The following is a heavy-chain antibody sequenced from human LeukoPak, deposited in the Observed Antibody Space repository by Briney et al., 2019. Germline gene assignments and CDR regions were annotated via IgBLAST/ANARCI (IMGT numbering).Heavy chain of an antibody. Sequence: GGSLRLSCAASGFTFSSYGMHWVRQAPGKGLEWVAVIWYDGSNKYYADSVKGRFTISRDNSKNTLYLRMNSLRAEDTAVYYCASAGIAAAGTGLTDYWGQGTLVTVSS. D-gene: IGHD6-13*01. CDR2: IWYDGSNK. CDR1: GFTFSSYG. V-gene: IGHV3-33*01. J-gene: IGHJ4*02. CDR3: ASAGIAAAGTGLTDY.